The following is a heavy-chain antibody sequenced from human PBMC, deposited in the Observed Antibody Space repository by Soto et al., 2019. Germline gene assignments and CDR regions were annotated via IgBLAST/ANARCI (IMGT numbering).Heavy chain of an antibody. CDR1: GGSVNTGDNY. J-gene: IGHJ6*02. Sequence: HVQLHQSGPRLVKPSQTLSLECSVIGGSVNTGDNYWSWVRQSPGRGLEWIGYIYHTGNTFYNPALENRVTMSVDASKTQVSLTLTSVTAADTAVYFCAREPLDGMDVWGQGTNVTVSS. CDR2: IYHTGNT. CDR3: AREPLDGMDV. V-gene: IGHV4-30-4*01.